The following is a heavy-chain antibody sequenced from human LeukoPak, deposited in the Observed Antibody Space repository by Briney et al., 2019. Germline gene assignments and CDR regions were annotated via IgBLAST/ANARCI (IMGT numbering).Heavy chain of an antibody. D-gene: IGHD2-15*01. CDR1: GYSISSGCY. J-gene: IGHJ3*02. Sequence: SETLSLTCAVSGYSISSGCYWGWIRQPPGKGLEWIGSIYHSGSTYYNPSLKSRVTISVDTSKNQFSLKLSSVTAADTAVYYCARHDKYCSGGSCPRAAFDIWGQGTMVTVSS. CDR2: IYHSGST. CDR3: ARHDKYCSGGSCPRAAFDI. V-gene: IGHV4-38-2*01.